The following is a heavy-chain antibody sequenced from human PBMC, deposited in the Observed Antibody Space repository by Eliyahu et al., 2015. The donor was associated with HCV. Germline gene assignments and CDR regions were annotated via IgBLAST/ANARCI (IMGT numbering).Heavy chain of an antibody. CDR2: IHYRGXT. CDR1: GGXITTYY. CDR3: ASGGGGIAVAGTGGWFDP. D-gene: IGHD6-19*01. Sequence: QVQLQESGPGLVKPSETLSLTCTVSGGXITTYYWSWXRQPPGKGLEWIGYIHYRGXTNHNPPLKSRVTISVDTXKNQFSLNLTSVTAADTAVYYCASGGGGIAVAGTGGWFDPWGQGTLVTVSS. J-gene: IGHJ5*02. V-gene: IGHV4-59*01.